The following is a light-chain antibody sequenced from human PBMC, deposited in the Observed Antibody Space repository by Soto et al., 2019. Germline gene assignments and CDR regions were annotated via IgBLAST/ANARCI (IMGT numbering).Light chain of an antibody. J-gene: IGKJ1*01. CDR2: AAS. V-gene: IGKV1D-12*01. Sequence: DIKMTQSPSSVSAYVGDRVTITCRASQAISTWLAWYQQKPGKAPKLLIYAASNLQTGVPSRFSGSGSGTDFTLTISSLQPEDFATYYCQQANSFPRTFGQGTKVEIK. CDR1: QAISTW. CDR3: QQANSFPRT.